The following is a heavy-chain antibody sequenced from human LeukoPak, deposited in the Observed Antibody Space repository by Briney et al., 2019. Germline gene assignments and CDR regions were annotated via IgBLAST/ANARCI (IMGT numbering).Heavy chain of an antibody. CDR2: IYPGDSDT. J-gene: IGHJ4*02. CDR3: ARRDSAAALTLDY. V-gene: IGHV5-51*01. D-gene: IGHD6-13*01. CDR1: GYSFTSYW. Sequence: NHGESLKVSCKGSGYSFTSYWIGWVRQMPGKGLEWMGIIYPGDSDTRYSPSFQGQVTISADKSISTAYLQWSSLKASDTAMYYCARRDSAAALTLDYWGQGTLVTVSS.